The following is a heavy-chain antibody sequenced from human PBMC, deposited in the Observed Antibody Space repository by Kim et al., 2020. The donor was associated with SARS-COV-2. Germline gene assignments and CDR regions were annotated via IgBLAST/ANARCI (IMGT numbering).Heavy chain of an antibody. J-gene: IGHJ5*02. D-gene: IGHD5-12*01. Sequence: ASVKVSCKVSGYPVNEFPMHWVRQAPGKGLEWIGRFDPEDGETIVAQKFQGRVTVSEDTSTNTAYLDLRSLKSDDTAVYYCATALGYSDALDPWGQGTLV. V-gene: IGHV1-24*01. CDR1: GYPVNEFP. CDR3: ATALGYSDALDP. CDR2: FDPEDGET.